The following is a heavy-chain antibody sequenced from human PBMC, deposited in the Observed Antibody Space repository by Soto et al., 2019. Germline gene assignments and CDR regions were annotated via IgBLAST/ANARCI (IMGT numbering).Heavy chain of an antibody. J-gene: IGHJ4*02. Sequence: ASVKVSCKASGYTFTGYYMHWVRQAPGQGLEWMGWTNPNSGGTNYAQKLQGRVTMTTDTSTSTAYMELRSLRSDDTAVYYCARARRIASAAIDYWGQGTLVTVSS. CDR2: TNPNSGGT. V-gene: IGHV1-2*02. CDR1: GYTFTGYY. CDR3: ARARRIASAAIDY. D-gene: IGHD6-13*01.